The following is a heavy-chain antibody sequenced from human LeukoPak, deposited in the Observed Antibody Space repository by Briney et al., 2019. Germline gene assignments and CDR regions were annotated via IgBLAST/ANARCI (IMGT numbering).Heavy chain of an antibody. V-gene: IGHV1-2*02. CDR3: MRGSATAGGVRGEDY. J-gene: IGHJ4*02. CDR2: INPNSGDT. D-gene: IGHD2-21*02. Sequence: ASVKVSCKASRYIFTGYYVHWVRQAPGQGLEWMGWINPNSGDTNYSQRFHVRLTMTRDTSGNTASMELSSLTSDDTAVYYCMRGSATAGGVRGEDYWGQGTLVTVSS. CDR1: RYIFTGYY.